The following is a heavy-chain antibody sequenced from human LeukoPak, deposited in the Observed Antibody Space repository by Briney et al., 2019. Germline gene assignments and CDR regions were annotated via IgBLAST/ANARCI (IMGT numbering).Heavy chain of an antibody. CDR3: ARVRLATTIVVVTNYGTDV. Sequence: PSETLSLTCTVSGGSVSSGSYYWSWIRQPPGKGLEWIGYIYYSGSTNYNPSLKSRVTISVDTSKNQFSLKLSSVTAADTAVYYCARVRLATTIVVVTNYGTDVWGQGTTVTVSS. J-gene: IGHJ6*02. CDR1: GGSVSSGSYY. V-gene: IGHV4-61*01. D-gene: IGHD2-21*02. CDR2: IYYSGST.